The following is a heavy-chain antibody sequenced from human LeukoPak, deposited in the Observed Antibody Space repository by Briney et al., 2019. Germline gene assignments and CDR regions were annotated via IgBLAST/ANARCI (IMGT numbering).Heavy chain of an antibody. CDR3: ARELTYYYYYMDV. V-gene: IGHV3-33*01. J-gene: IGHJ6*03. Sequence: GGSLRLSCAASGFTFSSYGMHWVRQAPGKGLERVAVIWYDGSNKYYADSVEGRFTISRDNSKNTLYLQMNSLRAEDTAVYYCARELTYYYYYMDVWGKGTTVTVSS. CDR2: IWYDGSNK. CDR1: GFTFSSYG. D-gene: IGHD2-21*02.